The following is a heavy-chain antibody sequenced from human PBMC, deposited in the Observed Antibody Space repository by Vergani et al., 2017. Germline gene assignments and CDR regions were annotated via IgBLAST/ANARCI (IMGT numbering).Heavy chain of an antibody. J-gene: IGHJ6*02. D-gene: IGHD2-8*01. V-gene: IGHV4-61*02. CDR1: GGSISSGSYY. CDR2: IYTSGST. Sequence: QVQLQESGPGLVKPSQTLSLTCTVSGGSISSGSYYWSWIRQPAGKGLEWIGRIYTSGSTNYNPSLKSRVTISVDTSKNQFSLKLSSVTAADTAVYYCARDLYRCTNGVCYSGYYYYGMDVWGQGTTVTVSS. CDR3: ARDLYRCTNGVCYSGYYYYGMDV.